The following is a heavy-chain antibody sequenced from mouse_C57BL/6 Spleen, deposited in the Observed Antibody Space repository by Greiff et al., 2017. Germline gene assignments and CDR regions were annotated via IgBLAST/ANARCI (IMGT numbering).Heavy chain of an antibody. D-gene: IGHD1-1*01. V-gene: IGHV1-9*01. Sequence: QVQLKESGAELMKPGASVKLSCKATGYTFTGYWIEGVKQRPGHGLEWIGEILPGSGCTNYNEKFKGKATFTADTSSNTAYMQLSSLTTEDSAIYYCARGYYGSSWFAYWGQGTLVTVSA. J-gene: IGHJ3*01. CDR2: ILPGSGCT. CDR3: ARGYYGSSWFAY. CDR1: GYTFTGYW.